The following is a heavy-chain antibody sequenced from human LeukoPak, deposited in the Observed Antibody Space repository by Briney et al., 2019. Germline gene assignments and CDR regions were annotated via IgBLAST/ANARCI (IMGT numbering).Heavy chain of an antibody. CDR3: AKSPNDYGDYLPLRSFDI. CDR1: GFTFSSCD. D-gene: IGHD4-17*01. V-gene: IGHV3-23*01. CDR2: ISAGGINT. J-gene: IGHJ3*02. Sequence: GGSLRLSCAASGFTFSSCDMNWVRQAPGKGLEWVSGISAGGINTYYADSVKGRFTISRDNSKNTLYLQMNSLRAEDTAVYYCAKSPNDYGDYLPLRSFDIWGQGTMVTVSS.